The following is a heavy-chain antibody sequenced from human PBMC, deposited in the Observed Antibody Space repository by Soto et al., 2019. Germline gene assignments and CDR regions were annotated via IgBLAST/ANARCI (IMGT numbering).Heavy chain of an antibody. CDR1: GFTFDDYG. D-gene: IGHD3-10*01. Sequence: GGSLRLSCAASGFTFDDYGMSWVRQAPGKGLEWVSGINWNGGSTGYADSVKGRFTISRDNAKNSLYLQMNSLRAEDTALYYCARERFGELFRLFAYWGQGTLVTVSS. CDR3: ARERFGELFRLFAY. J-gene: IGHJ4*02. V-gene: IGHV3-20*04. CDR2: INWNGGST.